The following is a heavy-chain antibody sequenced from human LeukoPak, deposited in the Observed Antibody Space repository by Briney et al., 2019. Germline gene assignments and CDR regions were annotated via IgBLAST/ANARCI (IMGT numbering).Heavy chain of an antibody. D-gene: IGHD6-19*01. V-gene: IGHV3-20*04. CDR2: INWNGGST. J-gene: IGHJ4*02. CDR3: AKDQDSSGWYGGIFDY. CDR1: GFTFDDYG. Sequence: GGSLRLSCAASGFTFDDYGMSWVRQAPGKGLEWVSGINWNGGSTGYADSVKGRFTISRDNSKNTLYLQMNSLRAEDTAVYYCAKDQDSSGWYGGIFDYWGQGTLVTVSS.